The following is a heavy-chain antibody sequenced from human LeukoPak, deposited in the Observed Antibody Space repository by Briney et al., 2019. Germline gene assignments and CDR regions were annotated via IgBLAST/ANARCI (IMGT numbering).Heavy chain of an antibody. V-gene: IGHV4-38-2*01. D-gene: IGHD6-19*01. CDR3: ARPGPYSSVWAGPFN. CDR2: IYHSEST. CDR1: GYSISSGFY. Sequence: KPSETLSLTCAVSGYSISSGFYWGWIRQPPGKGLEWIGIIYHSESTYYNPSLKSRVTISVDTSKNQFSLKLSSVTAADTAVYYCARPGPYSSVWAGPFNWGQGTLVTVSS. J-gene: IGHJ4*02.